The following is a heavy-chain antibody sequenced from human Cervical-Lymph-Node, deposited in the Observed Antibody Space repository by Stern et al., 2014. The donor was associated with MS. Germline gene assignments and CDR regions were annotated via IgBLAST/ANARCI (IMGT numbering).Heavy chain of an antibody. CDR1: GGSISSGSYY. V-gene: IGHV4-61*02. CDR3: ARGRVTADAFDI. J-gene: IGHJ3*02. CDR2: IYTSGST. Sequence: VQLVESGPGLVKPSQTLSLTCTVSGGSISSGSYYWSWIRQPAGKGLEWIGRIYTSGSTNYNPSLKSRVTISVDTSKNRSPRKLSSGTAADTAVYYCARGRVTADAFDIWGQGTMVTVSS. D-gene: IGHD2-21*02.